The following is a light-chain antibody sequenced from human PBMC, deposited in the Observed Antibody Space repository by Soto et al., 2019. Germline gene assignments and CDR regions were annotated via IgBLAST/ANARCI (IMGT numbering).Light chain of an antibody. V-gene: IGLV2-14*01. CDR1: SSDVGGYNY. CDR2: DVS. CDR3: YSYTTSSTYV. J-gene: IGLJ1*01. Sequence: QSVLTQPASVSGSPGPSITISCSGTSSDVGGYNYVSWYQQHPGKAPQVMIYDVSNRPSGVSNRFSGSKSGNTASLTISGLQAEDEADYYCYSYTTSSTYVFGTGTKVTVL.